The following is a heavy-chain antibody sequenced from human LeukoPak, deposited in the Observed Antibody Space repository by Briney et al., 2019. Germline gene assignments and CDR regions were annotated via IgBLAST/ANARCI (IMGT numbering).Heavy chain of an antibody. CDR1: GFTFSSFG. V-gene: IGHV3-30*18. CDR2: ISYDGSNK. CDR3: AKEKCGGDCYSSRAFDY. D-gene: IGHD2-21*02. J-gene: IGHJ4*02. Sequence: GGSLRLSCAASGFTFSSFGMSWVRQAPGKGLEWVAVISYDGSNKYYADSVKGRFTISRDNSKNTLYLQMNSLRAEDTAVYYCAKEKCGGDCYSSRAFDYWGQGTLVTVSS.